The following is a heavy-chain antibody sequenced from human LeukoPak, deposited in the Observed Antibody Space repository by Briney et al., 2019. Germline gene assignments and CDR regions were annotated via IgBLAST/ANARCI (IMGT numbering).Heavy chain of an antibody. D-gene: IGHD3/OR15-3a*01. J-gene: IGHJ4*02. CDR2: INPNSGGT. CDR1: GYTFSGYY. CDR3: ARDQARTTTWYLYMNY. V-gene: IGHV1-2*02. Sequence: ASVKVSCKASGYTFSGYYMHWVRQAPGQGLEWMGWINPNSGGTDYAQKFQGRVTMTRDTSISTAYMELSGLRSGDTAVYYCARDQARTTTWYLYMNYWGQGTLVTVSS.